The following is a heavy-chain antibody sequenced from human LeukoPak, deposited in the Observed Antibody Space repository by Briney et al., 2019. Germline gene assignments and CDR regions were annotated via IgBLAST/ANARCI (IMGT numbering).Heavy chain of an antibody. V-gene: IGHV4-4*07. Sequence: SQTLSLTCTVSGGSMSNYYWSWIRQPAGKGLEWIGRIYTSGSTKYNPSLKSRVTMSVDTSKNQFSLKLSSVTAADTAVYYCARDPSSSWGFDYWGQGTLVTVSS. J-gene: IGHJ4*02. CDR2: IYTSGST. D-gene: IGHD6-6*01. CDR1: GGSMSNYY. CDR3: ARDPSSSWGFDY.